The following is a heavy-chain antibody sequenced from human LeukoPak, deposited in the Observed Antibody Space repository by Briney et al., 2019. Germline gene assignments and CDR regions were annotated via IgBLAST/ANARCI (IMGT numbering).Heavy chain of an antibody. CDR1: GGTFSSYA. CDR2: IIPIFGTA. V-gene: IGHV1-69*13. J-gene: IGHJ6*02. D-gene: IGHD3-9*01. CDR3: ARSPSYYDILTGYSPEAKYYYYGMDV. Sequence: SVKVSCKASGGTFSSYAISWVRRAPGQGLEWMGGIIPIFGTANYAQKFQGRVTITADESTSTAYMELSSLRSEDTAVYYCARSPSYYDILTGYSPEAKYYYYGMDVWGQGTTVTVSS.